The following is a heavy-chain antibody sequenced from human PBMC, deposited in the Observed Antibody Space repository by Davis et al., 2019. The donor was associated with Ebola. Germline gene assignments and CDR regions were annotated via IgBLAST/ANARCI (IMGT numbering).Heavy chain of an antibody. CDR2: INSDGSST. CDR3: ARDVRNYVNYFDY. J-gene: IGHJ4*02. V-gene: IGHV3-74*01. CDR1: GFTFSSYG. D-gene: IGHD1-7*01. Sequence: PGGSLRLSCAASGFTFSSYGMHWVRQAPGKGLVWVSRINSDGSSTSYADSVKGRFTISRDNAKNSLYLQMNSLRAEDTAVYYCARDVRNYVNYFDYWGQGTLVTVSS.